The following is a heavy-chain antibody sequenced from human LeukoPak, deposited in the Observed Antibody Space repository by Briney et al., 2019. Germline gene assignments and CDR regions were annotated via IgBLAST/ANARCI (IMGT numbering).Heavy chain of an antibody. D-gene: IGHD3-3*01. CDR3: STDFSHFDLSSGFYSY. J-gene: IGHJ4*02. Sequence: PGGSLRLSCAASGFTFTSAWMVWVRQAPGKGLEWIGRIKAKIDGGSTDLAAPVKGRFSISRDDSTKTVSLQMNSLKIEDTAVYHCSTDFSHFDLSSGFYSYWGQGSLVAVSS. V-gene: IGHV3-15*01. CDR2: IKAKIDGGST. CDR1: GFTFTSAW.